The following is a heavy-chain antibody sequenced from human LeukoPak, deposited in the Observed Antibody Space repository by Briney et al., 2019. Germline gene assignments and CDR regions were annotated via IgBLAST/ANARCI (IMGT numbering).Heavy chain of an antibody. V-gene: IGHV1-46*01. CDR1: GYTFTSHY. J-gene: IGHJ4*02. Sequence: ASVKVSCKASGYTFTSHYMHWVRQAPGQGLEWMGIINPSGGSTSYAQKFQGRVTMTRDTSTSTVYMELSSLRSEDTAVYYCARDQYMTTVTTWSGYFDYWGQGTLVTVSS. D-gene: IGHD4-17*01. CDR3: ARDQYMTTVTTWSGYFDY. CDR2: INPSGGST.